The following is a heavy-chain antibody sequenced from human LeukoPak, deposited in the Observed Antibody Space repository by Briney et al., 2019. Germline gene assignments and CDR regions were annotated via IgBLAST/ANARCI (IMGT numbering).Heavy chain of an antibody. CDR3: ARLQGYCSGGSCYYYYYMDV. J-gene: IGHJ6*03. D-gene: IGHD2-15*01. CDR2: IYTSGST. CDR1: GGSISSYY. Sequence: SETLSLTCTVSGGSISSYYWGWIRQPPGKGLEWIGYIYTSGSTNYNPSLKSRVTISVDTSKNQFSLKLSSVTAADTAVYYCARLQGYCSGGSCYYYYYMDVWGKGTTVTVSS. V-gene: IGHV4-4*09.